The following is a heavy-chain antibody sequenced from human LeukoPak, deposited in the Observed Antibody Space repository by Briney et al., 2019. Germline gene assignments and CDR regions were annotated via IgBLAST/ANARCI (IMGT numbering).Heavy chain of an antibody. CDR3: ARHGDYYGSGPDY. CDR2: IYYSGFP. CDR1: DYSIRRGFY. J-gene: IGHJ4*02. Sequence: PSETLSLTCSVSDYSIRRGFYWGWIRQPPGKGLEWIGNIYYSGFPYYNPSLKSRVTISLDMSKTEFSLKLTSVTAADTAAYYCARHGDYYGSGPDYWGQGTLVTVSS. D-gene: IGHD3-10*01. V-gene: IGHV4-38-2*02.